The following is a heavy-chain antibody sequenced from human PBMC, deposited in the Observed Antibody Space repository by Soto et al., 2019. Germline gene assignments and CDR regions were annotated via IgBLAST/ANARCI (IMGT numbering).Heavy chain of an antibody. D-gene: IGHD3-3*01. Sequence: ASVKVSCKASGYTFTSYGISWVRQAPGQGLEWMGWISAYNGNTNYAQKLQGRVTMTTDTSTSTAYMELRSLRSDDTAVYYCARDRGYDFWSGYYIYGMDVWGQGTTVTVSS. CDR1: GYTFTSYG. V-gene: IGHV1-18*04. J-gene: IGHJ6*02. CDR2: ISAYNGNT. CDR3: ARDRGYDFWSGYYIYGMDV.